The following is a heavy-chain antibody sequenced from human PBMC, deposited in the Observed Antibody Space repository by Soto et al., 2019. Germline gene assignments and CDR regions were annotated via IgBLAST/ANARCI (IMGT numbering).Heavy chain of an antibody. CDR3: AIEGAGFGY. CDR2: IRSKANNYAT. Sequence: EFQLVESGGGLVQPGGSVRLSCAASGFTFSASSMHWVRQAAGKGLEWLGRIRSKANNYATVYSEVLKGRSIISRDDSQDTMFLEMNNSRTVDTAMYYCAIEGAGFGYWGQGTLVTVSS. D-gene: IGHD1-26*01. J-gene: IGHJ4*02. CDR1: GFTFSASS. V-gene: IGHV3-73*01.